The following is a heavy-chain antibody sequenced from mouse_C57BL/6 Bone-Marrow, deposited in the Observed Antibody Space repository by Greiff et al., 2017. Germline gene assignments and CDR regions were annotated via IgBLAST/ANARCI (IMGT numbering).Heavy chain of an antibody. D-gene: IGHD3-2*02. CDR1: GYTFTDYY. CDR3: ARGSGGYFDY. V-gene: IGHV1-19*01. CDR2: INPYNGGT. Sequence: EVQLQQSGPVLVKPGASVKMSCKASGYTFTDYYMNWVKQSHGKSLEWIGVINPYNGGTSYNQKFKGKATLTVDKSSSTAYMELNSLTSEDSAVYYCARGSGGYFDYWGQGTTLTVSS. J-gene: IGHJ2*01.